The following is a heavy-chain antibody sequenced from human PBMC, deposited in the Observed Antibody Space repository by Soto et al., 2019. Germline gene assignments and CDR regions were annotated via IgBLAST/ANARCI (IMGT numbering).Heavy chain of an antibody. CDR3: AGTVDTAMTGYYYYGMDV. V-gene: IGHV3-23*01. CDR2: ISGSGGST. J-gene: IGHJ6*02. D-gene: IGHD5-18*01. Sequence: PGGSLRLSCAASGFTFSSYAMSWVRQAPGKGLEWVSAISGSGGSTYYADSVKGRFTISRDNSKNTLYLQMNSLRAEDTAVYYCAGTVDTAMTGYYYYGMDVWGQGTTVTV. CDR1: GFTFSSYA.